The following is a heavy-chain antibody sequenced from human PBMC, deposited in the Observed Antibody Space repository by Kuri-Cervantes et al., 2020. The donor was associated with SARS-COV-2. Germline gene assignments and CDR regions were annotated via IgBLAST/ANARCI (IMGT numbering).Heavy chain of an antibody. CDR2: IHHSGTT. J-gene: IGHJ3*01. CDR1: GGSISSQSYY. D-gene: IGHD3-10*01. Sequence: GSLRLSCTVSGGSISSQSYYWGWIRQPPGKGLEWIGTIHHSGTTYYNPSLESRVTISVDTPQNLFSLELTSVSAADTAVYYCARPLAGGTGSSDAFDFWGQGHWSPSPQ. CDR3: ARPLAGGTGSSDAFDF. V-gene: IGHV4-39*01.